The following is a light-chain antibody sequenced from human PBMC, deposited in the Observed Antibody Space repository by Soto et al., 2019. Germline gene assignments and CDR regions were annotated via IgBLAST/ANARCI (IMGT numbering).Light chain of an antibody. CDR2: DAS. CDR1: QDISNY. V-gene: IGKV1-33*01. CDR3: QQYENLPLT. J-gene: IGKJ4*01. Sequence: DIQMTQSPSPLSAYVGDRVTITCQASQDISNYLNWFQQKPGKAPKLLIYDASNLETGVPSRFSGSGSGTDFTFTISSLQPEDIATYYCQQYENLPLTFGGGTKVQIK.